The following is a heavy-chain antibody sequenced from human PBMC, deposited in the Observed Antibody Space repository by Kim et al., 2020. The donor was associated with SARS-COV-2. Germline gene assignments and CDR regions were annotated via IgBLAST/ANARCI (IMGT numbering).Heavy chain of an antibody. CDR1: GGSFSGYY. Sequence: SETLSLTCAVYGGSFSGYYWSWIRQPPGKGLEWIGEINHSGSTNYNPSLKSRVTISVDTSKNQFSLKLSSVTAADTAVYYCARRYYYFDYWGQGTLVTVSS. CDR2: INHSGST. D-gene: IGHD1-20*01. CDR3: ARRYYYFDY. J-gene: IGHJ4*02. V-gene: IGHV4-34*01.